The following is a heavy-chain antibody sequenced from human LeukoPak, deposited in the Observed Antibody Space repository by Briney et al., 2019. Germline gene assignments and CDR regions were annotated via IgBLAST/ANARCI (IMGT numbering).Heavy chain of an antibody. CDR2: ITSSGRFI. Sequence: GGSLRLSCAATGFSFSDYTVDWVRQAPGKGLEWASSITSSGRFIYYADSVKGRFTVSRDTAKNSMYLQMDSLRAEDTAVYYCARQPLWAPRAYYYFHYWGQGTLVTVSS. D-gene: IGHD1-26*01. V-gene: IGHV3-21*01. CDR3: ARQPLWAPRAYYYFHY. CDR1: GFSFSDYT. J-gene: IGHJ4*02.